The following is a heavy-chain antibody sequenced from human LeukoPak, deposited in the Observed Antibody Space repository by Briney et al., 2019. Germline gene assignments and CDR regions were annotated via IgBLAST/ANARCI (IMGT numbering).Heavy chain of an antibody. D-gene: IGHD6-13*01. CDR1: GFTSSSYG. CDR2: ISTSGSII. V-gene: IGHV3-48*04. Sequence: GGSLRLSCAASGFTSSSYGMHWVRQAPGKGLEWILHISTSGSIIHYADSVKGRFTISRDNAKNSLYLQMNSLRAEDTALYFCARDATTEPGTVYMDVWGKGTTVTISS. CDR3: ARDATTEPGTVYMDV. J-gene: IGHJ6*03.